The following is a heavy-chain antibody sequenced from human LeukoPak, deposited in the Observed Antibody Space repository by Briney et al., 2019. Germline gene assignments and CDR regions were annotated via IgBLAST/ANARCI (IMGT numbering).Heavy chain of an antibody. J-gene: IGHJ3*02. CDR3: ARRNYYDSSGYYLSDAFDI. CDR1: GYTFTSYG. V-gene: IGHV1-18*01. CDR2: ISAYNCNP. D-gene: IGHD3-22*01. Sequence: AAVKDSCKESGYTFTSYGISWVRQAPGQGVEWRGWISAYNCNPIYAQKLQGRVTMPPDPSTSTAFIELRSLRSDDTAVYYCARRNYYDSSGYYLSDAFDIWGQGTMVTVSS.